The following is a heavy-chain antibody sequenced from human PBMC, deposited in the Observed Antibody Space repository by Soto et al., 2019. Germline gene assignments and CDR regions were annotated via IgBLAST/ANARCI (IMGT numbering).Heavy chain of an antibody. CDR2: IYPGDSDT. J-gene: IGHJ3*02. Sequence: ESLKISFQGSGYSLTSYWIGWVRQIPGKGLEWMGIIYPGDSDTRYSPSFQGQVTISADKSISTAYLQWSSLKASDTAMYYCARHRVDYYDSSGYYYDDAFDIWGQGTMVTVSS. V-gene: IGHV5-51*01. CDR3: ARHRVDYYDSSGYYYDDAFDI. D-gene: IGHD3-22*01. CDR1: GYSLTSYW.